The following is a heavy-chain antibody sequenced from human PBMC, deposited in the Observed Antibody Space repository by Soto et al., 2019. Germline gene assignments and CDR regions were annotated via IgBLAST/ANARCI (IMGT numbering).Heavy chain of an antibody. CDR1: GFTVSSNF. V-gene: IGHV3-53*01. Sequence: QPGGSLRLSCAASGFTVSSNFMSWVRQAPGKGLEWVSVLYSGGGTYYADSVKGRFTISRDDSKNTLHLQMNSLRADDTAIYYCARVNPPYPWGQGTLVTVSS. CDR3: ARVNPPYP. CDR2: LYSGGGT. J-gene: IGHJ5*02.